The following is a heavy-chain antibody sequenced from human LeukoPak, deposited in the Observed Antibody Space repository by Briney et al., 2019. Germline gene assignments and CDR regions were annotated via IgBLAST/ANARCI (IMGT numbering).Heavy chain of an antibody. Sequence: GGSLRLSCAASGFTCSSYTMNWVRQAPGKGLEWVAVISYDGSNKYYADSVKGRFTISRDNAKNSLYLQMNSLRAEDTAVYYCARVRVAATINWFDPWGQGTLVTVSS. CDR1: GFTCSSYT. V-gene: IGHV3-30*03. CDR2: ISYDGSNK. J-gene: IGHJ5*02. D-gene: IGHD2-15*01. CDR3: ARVRVAATINWFDP.